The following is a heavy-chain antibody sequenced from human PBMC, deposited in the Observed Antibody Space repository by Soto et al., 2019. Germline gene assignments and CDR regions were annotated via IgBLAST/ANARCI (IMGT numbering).Heavy chain of an antibody. V-gene: IGHV3-7*05. CDR1: GFPFRTSW. J-gene: IGHJ6*02. CDR3: ARDGSTSWYSYDYHGMDV. Sequence: EVQLVESGGGLVQPGGSLGLPCAASGFPFRTSWLTWFPKFPGKGLEGVAKINLDGREKNYVDSVKGRFTISRDNARNSLYLQMSSLRAEDTALYYCARDGSTSWYSYDYHGMDVWGQGTTVTVSS. CDR2: INLDGREK. D-gene: IGHD5-18*01.